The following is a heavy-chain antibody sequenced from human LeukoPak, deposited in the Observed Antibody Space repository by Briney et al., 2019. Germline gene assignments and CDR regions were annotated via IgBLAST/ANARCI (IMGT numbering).Heavy chain of an antibody. CDR2: IYPSGST. CDR3: ARDGGYDNWFDP. D-gene: IGHD5-12*01. J-gene: IGHJ5*02. Sequence: SETLSLTCAVSGGSISSSNWWSWVRQPPGKGLEWIGEIYPSGSTNYNPSLKSRVTISVDKSKNQFSLKLSSVTAADTAVYYCARDGGYDNWFDPWGQGTLVTVSS. CDR1: GGSISSSNW. V-gene: IGHV4-4*02.